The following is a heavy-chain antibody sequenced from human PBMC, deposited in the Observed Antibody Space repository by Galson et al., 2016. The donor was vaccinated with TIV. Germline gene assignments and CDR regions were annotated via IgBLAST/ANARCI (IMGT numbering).Heavy chain of an antibody. CDR1: GDSISSYY. D-gene: IGHD2-8*01. Sequence: LSLTCTVSGDSISSYYWTWIRQSPGKGLEWIGYIYNNMDFSETTNYNPSLMSRVTISLDTSRSHISLKLTSVTAADTAVYYRARQRNLSNGPWFDSWGQGALVTVSS. J-gene: IGHJ5*01. V-gene: IGHV4-59*08. CDR3: ARQRNLSNGPWFDS. CDR2: IYNNMDFSETT.